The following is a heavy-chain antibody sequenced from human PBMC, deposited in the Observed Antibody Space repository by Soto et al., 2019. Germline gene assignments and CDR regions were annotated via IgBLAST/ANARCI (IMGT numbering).Heavy chain of an antibody. CDR1: SSTVTSYA. J-gene: IGHJ4*02. V-gene: IGHV1-46*01. D-gene: IGHD5-12*01. CDR3: AKDWGFSGYNNFGY. CDR2: INPNSGST. Sequence: ASLAVTCKASSSTVTSYAIHSVRQDLGQRLEWMGMINPNSGSTNYAQKIQGRVTLTRDTSTSTVYMELSSLRSEDTALYYCAKDWGFSGYNNFGYWGQGNLV.